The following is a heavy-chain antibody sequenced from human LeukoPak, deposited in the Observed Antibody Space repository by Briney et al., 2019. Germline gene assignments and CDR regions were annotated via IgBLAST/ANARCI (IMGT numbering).Heavy chain of an antibody. Sequence: GGSLRLSCAASGFTFSSYGMSWVRQAPGKGLEWVSAISGSGGSTYYADSVKGRFTISRDNSKNTLYLQMNSLRAEDTAVYYCAKGPSGGVINGYFDYWGQGTLVTVSS. CDR2: ISGSGGST. CDR1: GFTFSSYG. CDR3: AKGPSGGVINGYFDY. V-gene: IGHV3-23*01. J-gene: IGHJ4*02. D-gene: IGHD3-10*01.